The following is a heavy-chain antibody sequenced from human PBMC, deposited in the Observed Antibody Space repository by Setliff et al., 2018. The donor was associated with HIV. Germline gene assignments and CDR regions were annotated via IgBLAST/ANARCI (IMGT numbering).Heavy chain of an antibody. CDR2: IFYFGSV. Sequence: SETLSLTCRVSGGSFNTRRTKWGWIRQSPGKGLEWNGSIFYFGSVTYNPSLKSRPLISIDTSKTQFSLNLRSVTAADTAVYYCVRELLGSGGTVPEVNFFDSWGQGTLVTVSS. CDR1: GGSFNTRRTK. J-gene: IGHJ5*01. D-gene: IGHD1-26*01. CDR3: VRELLGSGGTVPEVNFFDS. V-gene: IGHV4-39*07.